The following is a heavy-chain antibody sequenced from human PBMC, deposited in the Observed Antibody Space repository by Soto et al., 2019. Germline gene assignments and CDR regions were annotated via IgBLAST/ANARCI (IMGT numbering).Heavy chain of an antibody. J-gene: IGHJ4*02. D-gene: IGHD4-4*01. CDR3: ARGTVSAIFDY. CDR1: GGSISSGGYS. Sequence: TLSLTCAVSGGSISSGGYSWSWIRQPPGKGLEWIGYIYHSGSTYYNPSLKSRVTISVDRSKNQFSLTLSSVTAADTAVYYCARGTVSAIFDYWGQGTLVTVSS. CDR2: IYHSGST. V-gene: IGHV4-30-2*01.